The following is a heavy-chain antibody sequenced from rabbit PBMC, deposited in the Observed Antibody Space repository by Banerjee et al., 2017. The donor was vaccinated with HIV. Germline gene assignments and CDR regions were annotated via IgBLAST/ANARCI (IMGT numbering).Heavy chain of an antibody. CDR2: IDTGDGNI. Sequence: QQQVVESGGGLVKPGASLPLTCKASGFSFSSGLRICWVRQAPGKGLEWIACIDTGDGNIYYASWVSGRFTISLDNAQNTVFLQMTSLTAADTATYFCARAYNSGWGGYFNLWGPGTLVTVS. CDR1: GFSFSSGLR. V-gene: IGHV1S43*01. J-gene: IGHJ4*01. CDR3: ARAYNSGWGGYFNL. D-gene: IGHD4-1*01.